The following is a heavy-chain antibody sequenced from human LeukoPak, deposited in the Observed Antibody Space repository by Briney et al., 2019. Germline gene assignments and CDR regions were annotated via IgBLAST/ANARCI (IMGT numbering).Heavy chain of an antibody. Sequence: SVKVSCKASGGTISSYAISWVRQAPGQGLEWMGRIIPILGIANYAQKFQGRVTITADKSTSTAYMELSSLRSEDTAVYYCARVHSSGWRRGTDDAFDIWGQGTMVTVSS. V-gene: IGHV1-69*04. CDR2: IIPILGIA. D-gene: IGHD6-19*01. CDR1: GGTISSYA. J-gene: IGHJ3*02. CDR3: ARVHSSGWRRGTDDAFDI.